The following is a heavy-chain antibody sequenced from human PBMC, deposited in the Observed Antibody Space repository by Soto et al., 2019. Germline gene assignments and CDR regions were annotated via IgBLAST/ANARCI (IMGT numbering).Heavy chain of an antibody. CDR1: GFTFTSSA. D-gene: IGHD3-22*01. J-gene: IGHJ3*02. CDR3: AADITMIGNDAFDI. CDR2: IVVGSGNT. V-gene: IGHV1-58*01. Sequence: ASVKVSCKASGFTFTSSAVQWVRQARGQRLEWIGWIVVGSGNTNYAQKFQERVTITRDKSTSTAYMELSSLRSEDTAVYYCAADITMIGNDAFDIWGQGTMVTVSS.